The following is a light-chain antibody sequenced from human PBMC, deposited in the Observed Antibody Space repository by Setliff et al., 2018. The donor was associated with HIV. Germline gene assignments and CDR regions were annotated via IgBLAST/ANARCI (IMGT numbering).Light chain of an antibody. J-gene: IGLJ1*01. CDR3: CSYAGSTTFTYV. V-gene: IGLV2-23*02. Sequence: QSVLTQPASVSGSPGQSITISCTGTSSDVGSYNLVSWYQQHPGKAPKLMIYEVNKRPSGVSNRFSGSKSGNTASLTISGLQAEDEADYYCCSYAGSTTFTYVFGTGTKV. CDR2: EVN. CDR1: SSDVGSYNL.